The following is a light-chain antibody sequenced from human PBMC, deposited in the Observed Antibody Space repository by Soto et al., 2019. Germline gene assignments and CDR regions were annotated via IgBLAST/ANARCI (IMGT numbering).Light chain of an antibody. CDR1: QSIATY. Sequence: DIQMTQSPSSLSASVGDRVTITCRASQSIATYLNWYQHKLGKAPKLLIYAASSLQTGVPSRFSGSGSGTDFTLTISSLQPEDFATYFCRQSYSIPITFGQGTRLEIK. V-gene: IGKV1-39*01. CDR2: AAS. J-gene: IGKJ5*01. CDR3: RQSYSIPIT.